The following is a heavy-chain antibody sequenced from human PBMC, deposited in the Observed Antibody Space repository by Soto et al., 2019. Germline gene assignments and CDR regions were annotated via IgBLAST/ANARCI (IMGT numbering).Heavy chain of an antibody. J-gene: IGHJ6*02. CDR3: ASTQGDYYYYGMDV. Sequence: QVQLVESGGGVVQPGRSLRLSCAASGFTFSSYAMHWVRQAPGKGLEWVAVISYDGSNKYYADSVKGRFTISRDNSKNTLYLQTNSLRAEDTALYYCASTQGDYYYYGMDVWGQGTTVTVSS. CDR1: GFTFSSYA. CDR2: ISYDGSNK. D-gene: IGHD2-15*01. V-gene: IGHV3-30-3*01.